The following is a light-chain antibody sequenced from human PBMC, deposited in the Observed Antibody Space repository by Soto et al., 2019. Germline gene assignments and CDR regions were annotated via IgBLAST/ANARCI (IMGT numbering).Light chain of an antibody. CDR2: GAS. CDR1: QSISSW. CDR3: QQYSSYST. J-gene: IGKJ1*01. V-gene: IGKV1-5*01. Sequence: DIQMTQSPSTLSASVGDRVTITCRASQSISSWMAWYQQKPGKAPKLLIYGASSLESGVPSRFSGSGSGTEFTLTISSLQPDDFATYYCQQYSSYSTFGQGTKVDIK.